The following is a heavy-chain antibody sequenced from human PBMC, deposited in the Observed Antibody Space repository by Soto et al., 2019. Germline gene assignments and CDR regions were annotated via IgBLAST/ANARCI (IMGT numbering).Heavy chain of an antibody. J-gene: IGHJ4*02. V-gene: IGHV3-74*01. Sequence: EVQLVESGGGLVQPGGSLRLSCAASGFTFSSFWMHWVRQAPGEGLVWVSRINSDGSNTNYADSVKGRFTISRDNAKNTRYLQMNSLRAEDTAVFSCARGGVPAAMSYWGQGTLVTVSS. CDR1: GFTFSSFW. D-gene: IGHD2-2*01. CDR3: ARGGVPAAMSY. CDR2: INSDGSNT.